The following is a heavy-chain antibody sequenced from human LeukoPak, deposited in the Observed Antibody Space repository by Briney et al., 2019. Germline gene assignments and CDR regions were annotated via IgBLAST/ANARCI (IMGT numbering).Heavy chain of an antibody. D-gene: IGHD1-1*01. V-gene: IGHV1-46*01. CDR3: GREGVARTGLDY. CDR1: GYTFSIYN. CDR2: INPSGGT. J-gene: IGHJ4*01. Sequence: ASVKVSCKASGYTFSIYNMHWVRQAPGQGLEWMGIINPSGGTSYAQNLQGRITMTRDTSTSTLYMELSRLRSEDTAVYYCGREGVARTGLDYWGQGTPVTGSP.